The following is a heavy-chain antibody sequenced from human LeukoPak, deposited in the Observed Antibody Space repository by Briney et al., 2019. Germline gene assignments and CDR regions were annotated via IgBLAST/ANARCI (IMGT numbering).Heavy chain of an antibody. Sequence: SVKVSCKASGGTFSSYAISWVRQAPGQGLEWMGGIIPIFGTANYAQKFQGSVTITTDESTSTAYMELSSLRSEDTAVYYCARAATYYYDSSGYYYFDYWGQGTLVTVSS. V-gene: IGHV1-69*05. J-gene: IGHJ4*02. CDR2: IIPIFGTA. D-gene: IGHD3-22*01. CDR3: ARAATYYYDSSGYYYFDY. CDR1: GGTFSSYA.